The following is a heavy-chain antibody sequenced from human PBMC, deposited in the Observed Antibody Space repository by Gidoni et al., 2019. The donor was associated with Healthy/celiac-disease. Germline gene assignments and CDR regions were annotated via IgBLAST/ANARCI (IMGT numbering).Heavy chain of an antibody. CDR2: ISSSSSYT. D-gene: IGHD6-19*01. V-gene: IGHV3-11*05. CDR3: ARTAEGSRFDP. CDR1: GFTFSDDY. Sequence: QVQLVESGGGLVKPGGSLRLSCAASGFTFSDDYMSWIRQAPGKGLEWVSYISSSSSYTNYADSVKGRFTISRDNAKNSLYLQMNSLRAEDTAAYYCARTAEGSRFDPWGQGTLVTVSS. J-gene: IGHJ5*02.